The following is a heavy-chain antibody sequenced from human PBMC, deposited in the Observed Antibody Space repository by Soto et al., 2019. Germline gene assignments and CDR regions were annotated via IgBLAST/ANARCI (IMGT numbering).Heavy chain of an antibody. J-gene: IGHJ6*02. CDR2: TYYRSKWYN. V-gene: IGHV6-1*01. Sequence: TLSLTCAISGDSVSSNSAAWNWIRQSPSRGLEWLGRTYYRSKWYNDYRVSVKSRMTINADTSKNQVSLQLKSVTPEDTAVYYCAKNWAVGGTTAGMDVWGQGTTVTVSS. D-gene: IGHD1-26*01. CDR1: GDSVSSNSAA. CDR3: AKNWAVGGTTAGMDV.